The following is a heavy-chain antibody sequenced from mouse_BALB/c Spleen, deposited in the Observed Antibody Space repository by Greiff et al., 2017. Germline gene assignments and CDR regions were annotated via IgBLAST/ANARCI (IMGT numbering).Heavy chain of an antibody. CDR3: ARDIYDGYYGAMDY. CDR2: ISSGGSYT. CDR1: GFTFSSYA. Sequence: EVMLVESGGGLVKPGGSLKLSCAASGFTFSSYAMSWVRQSPEKRLEWVAEISSGGSYTYYPDTVTGRFTISRDNAKNTLYLEMSSLRSEDTAMYYCARDIYDGYYGAMDYWGQGTSVTVSS. V-gene: IGHV5-9-4*01. J-gene: IGHJ4*01. D-gene: IGHD2-3*01.